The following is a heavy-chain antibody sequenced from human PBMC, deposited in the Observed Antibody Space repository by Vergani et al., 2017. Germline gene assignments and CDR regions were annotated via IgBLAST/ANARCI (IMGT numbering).Heavy chain of an antibody. CDR1: GYTFTGYY. J-gene: IGHJ6*02. CDR2: IVVGSGNT. V-gene: IGHV1-58*02. D-gene: IGHD4-17*01. Sequence: QLVQSGAEVKKPGASVKVSCKASGYTFTGYYMHWVRQAPGQGLEWIGWIVVGSGNTNYAQKFQERVTITRDMSTSTAYMELSSLRSEDTAVYYCAADPYGDYEPNNYYYYGMDVWGQGTTVTVSS. CDR3: AADPYGDYEPNNYYYYGMDV.